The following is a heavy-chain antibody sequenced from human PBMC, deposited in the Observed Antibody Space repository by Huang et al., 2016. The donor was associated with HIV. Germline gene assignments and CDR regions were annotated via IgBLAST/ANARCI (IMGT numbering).Heavy chain of an antibody. V-gene: IGHV4-34*02. CDR3: ARRYNSRRDY. CDR2: ITHIGNT. D-gene: IGHD3-22*01. Sequence: QVQLEQWGAGLLKASETLSLTCAVYGGSFSGSYWNWLRPAPGKGREWVGEITHIGNTKYKPSLNSRVNMSEVTSRSQFSLYLTSLGAADTGTYFCARRYNSRRDYWGRGTLVTVHS. J-gene: IGHJ4*02. CDR1: GGSFSGSY.